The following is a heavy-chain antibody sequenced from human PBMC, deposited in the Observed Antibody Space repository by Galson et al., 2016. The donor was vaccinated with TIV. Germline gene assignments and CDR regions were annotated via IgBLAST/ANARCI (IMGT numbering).Heavy chain of an antibody. Sequence: SLRLSCAASGFTFSDYYMSWLRQAPGKGLEWISYIGSSGRIIYYAVYVNGRFTIPRDNAKSSLYLQMNILRVEDTAVYYCARDCSNTNCSTDPKYFDSWGQGALVTVSS. J-gene: IGHJ4*02. V-gene: IGHV3-11*01. CDR2: IGSSGRII. CDR1: GFTFSDYY. CDR3: ARDCSNTNCSTDPKYFDS. D-gene: IGHD2-2*02.